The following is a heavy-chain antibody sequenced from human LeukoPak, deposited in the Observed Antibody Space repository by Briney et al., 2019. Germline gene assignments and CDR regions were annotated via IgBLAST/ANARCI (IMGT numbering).Heavy chain of an antibody. CDR2: IIPIFGTA. CDR1: GGTFSSYA. J-gene: IGHJ4*02. Sequence: ASVKVSCKASGGTFSSYAISWVRQAPGQGLEWMGGIIPIFGTANYAQKLQGRVTMTTDTSTSTAYMELRSLRSDDTAVYYCARDRGITQTTVTTIDYWGQGTLVTVSS. CDR3: ARDRGITQTTVTTIDY. D-gene: IGHD4-17*01. V-gene: IGHV1-69*05.